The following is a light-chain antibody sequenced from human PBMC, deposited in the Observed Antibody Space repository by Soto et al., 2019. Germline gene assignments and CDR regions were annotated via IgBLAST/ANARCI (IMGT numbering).Light chain of an antibody. Sequence: QSVLTQPPSVSGAPGQKVTISCTGSSSNIGAGYDVNWYHQLPGTAPKLLIHGNSNRPSGVPDRFSGSKSGASASLAITGLQAEDEADYYCQSYDSRLSGSVFGTGTKLTVL. V-gene: IGLV1-40*01. CDR1: SSNIGAGYD. CDR3: QSYDSRLSGSV. J-gene: IGLJ1*01. CDR2: GNS.